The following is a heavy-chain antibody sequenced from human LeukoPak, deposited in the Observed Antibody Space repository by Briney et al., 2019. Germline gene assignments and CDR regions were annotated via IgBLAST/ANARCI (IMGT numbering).Heavy chain of an antibody. CDR1: GGSISSSSYY. D-gene: IGHD3-9*01. Sequence: PSETLSLTCTVSGGSISSSSYYWGWIRQPPGKGLEWIGNIYYSGSTYYNPSLESRVTMSLDTSKNQFSLKLSSVTAADTAVYYCAGENYDILTGYQRMFDYWGQGTLVTVSS. CDR2: IYYSGST. J-gene: IGHJ4*02. V-gene: IGHV4-39*07. CDR3: AGENYDILTGYQRMFDY.